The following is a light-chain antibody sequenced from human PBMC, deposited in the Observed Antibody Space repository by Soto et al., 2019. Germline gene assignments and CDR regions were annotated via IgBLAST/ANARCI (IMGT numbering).Light chain of an antibody. Sequence: QSVMTQPPSVSAAPGQKVTISCSGSSSNIGGNYVYWYQQLPGTAPKLLIYRNNQRPSGVPDRFSGSKSGTSASLAISGLRSEDEADYYCAAWDDSLSGWVFGGGTKLTVL. CDR3: AAWDDSLSGWV. J-gene: IGLJ3*02. CDR2: RNN. V-gene: IGLV1-47*01. CDR1: SSNIGGNY.